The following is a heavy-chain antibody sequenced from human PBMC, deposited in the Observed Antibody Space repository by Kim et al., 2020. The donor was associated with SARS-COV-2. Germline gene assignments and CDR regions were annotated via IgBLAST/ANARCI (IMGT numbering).Heavy chain of an antibody. CDR1: GGSISSYY. J-gene: IGHJ5*02. V-gene: IGHV4-59*01. D-gene: IGHD6-19*01. Sequence: SETLSLTCTVSGGSISSYYWSWIRQPPGKGLEWIGYIYYSGSTNYNPSLKSRVTISVDTSKNQFSLKLSSVTAADTAVYYCARGSSGWPNDPWGQGTLVTVSS. CDR2: IYYSGST. CDR3: ARGSSGWPNDP.